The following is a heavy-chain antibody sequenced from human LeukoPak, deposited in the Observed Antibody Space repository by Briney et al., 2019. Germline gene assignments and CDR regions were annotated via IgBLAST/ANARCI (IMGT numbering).Heavy chain of an antibody. V-gene: IGHV1-18*01. Sequence: ASVKVSCKASGYTFTSYGISWVRQATGQGLEWMGWISVYNGNTNYAQKLQGRVTMTTDTSTSTVYMEVRSLRSDDTAVYYCARGKGNYGDPASFDYWGQGTLVTVSS. J-gene: IGHJ4*02. CDR1: GYTFTSYG. CDR3: ARGKGNYGDPASFDY. D-gene: IGHD4-17*01. CDR2: ISVYNGNT.